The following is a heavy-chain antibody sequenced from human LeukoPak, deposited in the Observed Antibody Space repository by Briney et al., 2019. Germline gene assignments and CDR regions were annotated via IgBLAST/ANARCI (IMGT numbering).Heavy chain of an antibody. CDR2: INSDGSST. Sequence: GGSLRLSCAASGFTFSSYWMRWVRQAPGKGLVWVSRINSDGSSTSYADSVKGRFTISRDNAKNTLYLQMNSLRAEDTAVYYCASGDILTGYGLDYWGQGTLVTVSS. V-gene: IGHV3-74*01. CDR3: ASGDILTGYGLDY. J-gene: IGHJ4*02. CDR1: GFTFSSYW. D-gene: IGHD3-9*01.